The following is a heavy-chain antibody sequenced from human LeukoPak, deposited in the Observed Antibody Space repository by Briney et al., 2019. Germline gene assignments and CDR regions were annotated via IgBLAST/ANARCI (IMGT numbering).Heavy chain of an antibody. CDR2: IYTSGST. J-gene: IGHJ5*02. V-gene: IGHV4-61*02. D-gene: IGHD3-22*01. CDR1: GGSISSGSYY. Sequence: SETLSLTCTVSGGSISSGSYYWNWIRQPAGKGLEWIGRIYTSGSTNYNPSLKSRVTISVDTSKNQFSLKLSSVTAADTAVYYCARDHYDSSGYYYWFDPWGQGTLVTVSS. CDR3: ARDHYDSSGYYYWFDP.